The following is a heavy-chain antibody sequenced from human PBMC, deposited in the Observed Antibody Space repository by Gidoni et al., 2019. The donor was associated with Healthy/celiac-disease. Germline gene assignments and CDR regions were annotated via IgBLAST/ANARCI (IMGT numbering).Heavy chain of an antibody. CDR1: GGSISIVGYY. V-gene: IGHV4-39*01. Sequence: QLQLQESGPGLVKPSETLSLTCTVSGGSISIVGYYWGWIRQPPGKGLEWIGSIYYSGSTSYNPSLKSRVTISVDTSKIQFSLKLSSVTAADTAVYYCARLFSITMIVRDYWGQGTLVTVSS. D-gene: IGHD3-22*01. CDR2: IYYSGST. CDR3: ARLFSITMIVRDY. J-gene: IGHJ4*02.